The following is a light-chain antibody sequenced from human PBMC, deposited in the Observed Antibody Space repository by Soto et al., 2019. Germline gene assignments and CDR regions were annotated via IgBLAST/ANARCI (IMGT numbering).Light chain of an antibody. CDR3: SSYAGSSNV. V-gene: IGLV2-8*01. CDR2: EVN. J-gene: IGLJ1*01. Sequence: QSVLTQPPSASGSPGQSITISCTGTSSDVGGYNYVSWYQQHPGKAPKLMIYEVNNRPSGVPDRFSGSKSGNTASLTVSGLQDEDEDDYYCSSYAGSSNVFGTGTKVTVL. CDR1: SSDVGGYNY.